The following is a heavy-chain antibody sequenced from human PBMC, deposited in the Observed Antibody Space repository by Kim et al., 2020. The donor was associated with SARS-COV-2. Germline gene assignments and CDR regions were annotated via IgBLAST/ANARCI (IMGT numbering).Heavy chain of an antibody. CDR3: ARIVVVIHDFDY. V-gene: IGHV4-30-2*05. Sequence: YYTPSLKSRVTISVDTSKNQFSLKLSSVTAADTAVYYCARIVVVIHDFDYWGQGTLVTVSS. D-gene: IGHD3-22*01. J-gene: IGHJ4*02.